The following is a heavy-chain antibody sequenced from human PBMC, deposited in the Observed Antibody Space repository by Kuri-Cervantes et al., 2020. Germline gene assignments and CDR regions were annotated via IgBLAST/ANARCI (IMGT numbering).Heavy chain of an antibody. Sequence: GESLKISCAASGFTFSSYWMSWVRQAPGKGLEWVANIKQDGSEKYYVDSVKGRFTISRDNAKNSLYLQMNSLRAEDTAVYYCARRIAARTNNWFDPWGQGTLVTVSS. CDR1: GFTFSSYW. CDR2: IKQDGSEK. V-gene: IGHV3-7*01. CDR3: ARRIAARTNNWFDP. J-gene: IGHJ5*02. D-gene: IGHD6-6*01.